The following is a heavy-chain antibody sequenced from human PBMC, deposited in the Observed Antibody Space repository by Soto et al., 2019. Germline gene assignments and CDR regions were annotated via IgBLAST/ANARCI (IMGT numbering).Heavy chain of an antibody. V-gene: IGHV3-48*02. CDR2: ISSSSSTI. J-gene: IGHJ6*02. Sequence: GGSLRLSCAASGFTFSSYSMNWVRQAPGKGLEWVSYISSSSSTIYYADSVKGRFTISRDNAKNSLYLQMNSLRDEDTAVYYCARDSSGARWELRYYGMDVWGQGTTVTVSS. D-gene: IGHD1-26*01. CDR3: ARDSSGARWELRYYGMDV. CDR1: GFTFSSYS.